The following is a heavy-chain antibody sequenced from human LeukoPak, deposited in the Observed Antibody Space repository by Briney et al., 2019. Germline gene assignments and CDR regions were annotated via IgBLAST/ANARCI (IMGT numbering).Heavy chain of an antibody. J-gene: IGHJ5*02. D-gene: IGHD2-2*01. V-gene: IGHV1-2*02. CDR2: INPNSGGT. CDR3: VRETYCSSTSCREWFDP. CDR1: GYTFTGYY. Sequence: ASVKVSCKASGYTFTGYYMHWVRQAPGQGLEWMGWINPNSGGTNYAQKFQGRVTMTRDTSISTAYMELSRLRSDDTAVYYCVRETYCSSTSCREWFDPWGQGTLVTVSS.